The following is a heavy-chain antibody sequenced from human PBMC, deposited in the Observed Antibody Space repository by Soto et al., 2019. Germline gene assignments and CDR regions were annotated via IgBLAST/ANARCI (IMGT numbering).Heavy chain of an antibody. CDR1: GGSISSGGYY. CDR2: IYYSGST. Sequence: TSETLSLTCTVSGGSISSGGYYWSWIRQHPGKGMEWIGYIYYSGSTYYNPSLKSRVTISVDTSKNQFSLKLSSVTAADTAVYYCARDRRYCSGGSCYSTFYYGMDVWGQGTTVTVSS. V-gene: IGHV4-31*03. J-gene: IGHJ6*02. D-gene: IGHD2-15*01. CDR3: ARDRRYCSGGSCYSTFYYGMDV.